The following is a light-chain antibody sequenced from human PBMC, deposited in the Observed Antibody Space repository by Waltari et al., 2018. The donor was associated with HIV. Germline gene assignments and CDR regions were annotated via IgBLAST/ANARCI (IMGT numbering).Light chain of an antibody. V-gene: IGLV3-25*03. CDR3: QSTDFDGTWV. CDR2: KDI. J-gene: IGLJ3*02. CDR1: SAPKSY. Sequence: SYHLTQTPSVSVSPGQPARLHCPRGSAPKSYSSWSRQKTGQAPVLLIYKDIERPAGIPERISGSESGTGVTLTISGVQAGDEGDYFCQSTDFDGTWVFGGGTKLTVL.